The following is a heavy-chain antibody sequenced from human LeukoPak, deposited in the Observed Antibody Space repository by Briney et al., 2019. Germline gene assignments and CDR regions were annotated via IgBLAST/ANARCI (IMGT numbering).Heavy chain of an antibody. CDR3: ASASYRISYYYYMDV. D-gene: IGHD3-16*02. CDR2: IIPIFGTA. V-gene: IGHV1-69*13. CDR1: GYTFTGYY. Sequence: ASVKVSCKASGYTFTGYYMHWVRQAPGQGLEWMGGIIPIFGTANYAQKFQGRVTITADESTSTAYMELSSLRSEDTAVYYCASASYRISYYYYMDVWGKGTTVTISS. J-gene: IGHJ6*03.